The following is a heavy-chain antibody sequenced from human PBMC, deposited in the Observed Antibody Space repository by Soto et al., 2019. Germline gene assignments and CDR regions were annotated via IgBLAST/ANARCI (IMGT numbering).Heavy chain of an antibody. CDR2: IIPIFGTA. Sequence: QVQLVQSGAEVKKPGSSVKVSCKAYGGTFSSYAISWVRQAPGQGLEWMGGIIPIFGTANYAQKFQGRVTITADKSTSRANREVSSLRSADTAVYYGARAGWGIAAAGTFDYWGQGTLVTVSS. D-gene: IGHD6-13*01. CDR3: ARAGWGIAAAGTFDY. V-gene: IGHV1-69*06. J-gene: IGHJ4*02. CDR1: GGTFSSYA.